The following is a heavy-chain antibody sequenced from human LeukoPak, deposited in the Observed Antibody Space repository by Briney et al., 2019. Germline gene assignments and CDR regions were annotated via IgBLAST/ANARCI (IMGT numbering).Heavy chain of an antibody. D-gene: IGHD2-15*01. CDR1: GGSFSGYY. Sequence: PSETLSLTCAVYGGSFSGYYWSWTRQPPGKGLEWIGEINHSGSTNYNPSLKSRVTISVDTSKNQFSLKLSSVTAADTAVYYCARGPTRNDIVVVVAATVYFDYWGQGTLVTVSS. V-gene: IGHV4-34*01. CDR2: INHSGST. J-gene: IGHJ4*02. CDR3: ARGPTRNDIVVVVAATVYFDY.